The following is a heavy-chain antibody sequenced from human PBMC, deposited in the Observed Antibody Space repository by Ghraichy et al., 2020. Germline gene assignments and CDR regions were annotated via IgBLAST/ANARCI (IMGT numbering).Heavy chain of an antibody. Sequence: GESLNISCAASGFTFSSYAMSWVRQAPGKGLEWVSAISGSGGSTYYADSVKGRFTISRENSKNTLYLQMNSLRAEDTAVYYCAKDMLGYDFWSGYPPPQYYFAYWGQGTLVTVSS. CDR2: ISGSGGST. J-gene: IGHJ4*02. CDR1: GFTFSSYA. V-gene: IGHV3-23*01. D-gene: IGHD3-3*01. CDR3: AKDMLGYDFWSGYPPPQYYFAY.